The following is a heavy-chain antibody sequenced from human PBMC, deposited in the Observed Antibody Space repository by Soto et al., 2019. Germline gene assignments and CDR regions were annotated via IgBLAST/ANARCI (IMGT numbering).Heavy chain of an antibody. D-gene: IGHD6-19*01. CDR2: ISSSSSYI. Sequence: EVQLVESGGGLVKPGGSLRLSCAASGFTFSSYSMNWVRQAPGKGLEWVSSISSSSSYIYYADSVKGRFTISRDNAKNPLYLQMNSLRAEDTAVYYCPRVLAVAGLYYFDYWGQGPLVTVSS. J-gene: IGHJ4*02. V-gene: IGHV3-21*01. CDR3: PRVLAVAGLYYFDY. CDR1: GFTFSSYS.